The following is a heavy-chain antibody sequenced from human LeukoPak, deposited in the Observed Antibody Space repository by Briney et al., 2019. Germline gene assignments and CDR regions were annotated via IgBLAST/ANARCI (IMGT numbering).Heavy chain of an antibody. CDR1: SGSISSYY. V-gene: IGHV4-59*01. CDR3: ARVGSIAAAIGPFDP. D-gene: IGHD6-13*01. CDR2: IYYSGST. Sequence: SETLSLTCTVSSGSISSYYWSWIRQPPGKGLEWIGYIYYSGSTNYNPSLKSRVTISVDTSKNQFSLKLSSVTAADTAVYYCARVGSIAAAIGPFDPWGQGTLVTVSS. J-gene: IGHJ5*02.